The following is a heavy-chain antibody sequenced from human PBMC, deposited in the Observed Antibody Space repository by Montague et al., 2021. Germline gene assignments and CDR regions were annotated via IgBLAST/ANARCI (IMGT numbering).Heavy chain of an antibody. V-gene: IGHV4-59*08. Sequence: SETLSLTCTVTGGSISGFYWSWIRQSPEKGLEWIGYIYDSGTTNYNPSLKSRVTISADTSMNQFSLNLRSVTAADTAVYFCARRLGSRAPFDYWGQGTLVTVSS. CDR1: GGSISGFY. J-gene: IGHJ4*02. CDR3: ARRLGSRAPFDY. CDR2: IYDSGTT. D-gene: IGHD7-27*01.